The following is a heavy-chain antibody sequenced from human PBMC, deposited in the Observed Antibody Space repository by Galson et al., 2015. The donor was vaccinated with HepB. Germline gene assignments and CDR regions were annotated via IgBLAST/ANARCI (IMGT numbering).Heavy chain of an antibody. CDR3: ARHHGSSSWQVLYSDYFDL. CDR1: GYSFTSYW. Sequence: QSGAEVKKPGESLRISCKGSGYSFTSYWISWVRQMPGKGLEWMGRIDPSDSYTNYSPSFQGHVTISADKSISTAYLQWSSLKASDTAMYYCARHHGSSSWQVLYSDYFDLWGRGTLVTVSS. J-gene: IGHJ2*01. CDR2: IDPSDSYT. V-gene: IGHV5-10-1*01. D-gene: IGHD6-13*01.